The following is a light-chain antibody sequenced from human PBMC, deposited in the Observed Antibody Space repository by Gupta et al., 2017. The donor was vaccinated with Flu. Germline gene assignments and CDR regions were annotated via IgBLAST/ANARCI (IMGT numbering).Light chain of an antibody. CDR1: QSVSSD. V-gene: IGKV3-15*01. Sequence: ATLSVSPGERATLSCRARQSVSSDLAWYQQRPGQAPRLLIYGASTRATGIPASFSGRGSGTEFTLTISSLQSEDFAVYYCQQYNNWPPITFGQGTRLEIK. CDR3: QQYNNWPPIT. CDR2: GAS. J-gene: IGKJ5*01.